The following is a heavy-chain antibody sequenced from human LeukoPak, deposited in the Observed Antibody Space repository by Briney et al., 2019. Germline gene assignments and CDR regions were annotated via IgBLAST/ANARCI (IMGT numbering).Heavy chain of an antibody. CDR2: IAHDGTT. J-gene: IGHJ4*02. V-gene: IGHV4-4*02. CDR1: GGSIDITNY. D-gene: IGHD1-26*01. Sequence: SGTLSLTCGVSGGSIDITNYWSWVRQAPGKGLEWIGEIAHDGTTNYNPSLRSRVAMSFDRANNQFSLSLTSVTAADTAVYYCAKEIVGAPTPGAYWGQGILVTVSS. CDR3: AKEIVGAPTPGAY.